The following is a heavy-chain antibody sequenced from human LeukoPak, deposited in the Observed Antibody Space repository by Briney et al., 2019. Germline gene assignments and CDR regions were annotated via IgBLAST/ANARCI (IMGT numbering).Heavy chain of an antibody. Sequence: GGSLRLSCAASGFTFSTYDMHWVRQTTGKGLEWVSAIDTAGGTYYPDSVRGRFTTSRENAKNSFYLQMNSLTAEDTAVYYCAREGFYGVDCPAYFDLWGRGTLVTVSS. CDR3: AREGFYGVDCPAYFDL. CDR1: GFTFSTYD. V-gene: IGHV3-13*04. CDR2: IDTAGGT. J-gene: IGHJ2*01. D-gene: IGHD2-21*02.